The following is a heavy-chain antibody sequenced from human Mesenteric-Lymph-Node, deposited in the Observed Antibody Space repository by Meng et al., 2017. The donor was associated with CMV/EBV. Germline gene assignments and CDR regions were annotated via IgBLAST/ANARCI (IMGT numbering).Heavy chain of an antibody. CDR3: AKRGEEYYHDSTGYYWYFDV. V-gene: IGHV3-23*03. CDR2: VHSAGNSP. D-gene: IGHD3-22*01. CDR1: GFSFSTYA. Sequence: EGSLRLSCVASGFSFSTYAMNWVRQAPGQGLEWVSGVHSAGNSPLYAASVKGRFTISRDNSKNTLYLQMNSLRVDDTAVYYCAKRGEEYYHDSTGYYWYFDVWGRGTLVTVSS. J-gene: IGHJ2*01.